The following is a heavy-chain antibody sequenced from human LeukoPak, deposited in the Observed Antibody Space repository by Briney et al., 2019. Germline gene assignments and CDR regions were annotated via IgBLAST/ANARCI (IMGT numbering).Heavy chain of an antibody. CDR2: IYFTGTT. CDR3: ARTNYDSSAYYYGQAFDI. J-gene: IGHJ3*02. D-gene: IGHD3-22*01. Sequence: PSETLSLTCTVSGGSISSSGYYWGWIRQPPGKGLEWVGNIYFTGTTYYNPSLKSRLTISVDTSKNHLSLKLTSVTAADTAVYYCARTNYDSSAYYYGQAFDIWGQGTVVTVSS. V-gene: IGHV4-39*02. CDR1: GGSISSSGYY.